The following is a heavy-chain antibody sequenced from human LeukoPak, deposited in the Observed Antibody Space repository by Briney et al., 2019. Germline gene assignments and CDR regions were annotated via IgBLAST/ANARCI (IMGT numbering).Heavy chain of an antibody. V-gene: IGHV4-34*01. CDR1: GFTFDHHA. J-gene: IGHJ3*02. CDR2: INHSGST. D-gene: IGHD5-18*01. CDR3: ARRARIQLWLRGAFDI. Sequence: GSLRLSCAASGFTFDHHAMSWVRQPPGKGLEWIGEINHSGSTNYNPSLKSRVTISVDTSKNQFSLKLSSVTAADTAVYYCARRARIQLWLRGAFDIWGQGTMVTVSS.